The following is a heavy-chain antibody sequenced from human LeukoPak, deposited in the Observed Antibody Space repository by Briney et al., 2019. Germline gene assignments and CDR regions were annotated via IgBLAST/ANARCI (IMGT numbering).Heavy chain of an antibody. V-gene: IGHV4-39*01. CDR2: IYYSGST. CDR1: GGSISSSSYY. Sequence: SETLSLTCTVSGGSISSSSYYWGWIRQPPGKGLEWIGSIYYSGSTYYNPSLKSRATISVDTSKNQFSLKLSSVTAADTAVYYCARQAVDTAMVLFGPWGQGTLVTVSS. CDR3: ARQAVDTAMVLFGP. D-gene: IGHD5-18*01. J-gene: IGHJ5*02.